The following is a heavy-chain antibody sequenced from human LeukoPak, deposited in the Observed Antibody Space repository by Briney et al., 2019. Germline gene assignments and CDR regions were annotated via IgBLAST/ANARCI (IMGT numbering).Heavy chain of an antibody. CDR1: GGSFSGYY. V-gene: IGHV4-34*01. D-gene: IGHD3-22*01. CDR3: ARGSPVKYYYDSSGFAAGPVWFDP. J-gene: IGHJ5*02. Sequence: SETLSLTCAVYGGSFSGYYWSWIRQPPRKGLEWIGEINHSGSTNYNPSLKSRVTISVDTSKNQFSLKLSSVTAADTAVYYCARGSPVKYYYDSSGFAAGPVWFDPWGQGTLVTVSS. CDR2: INHSGST.